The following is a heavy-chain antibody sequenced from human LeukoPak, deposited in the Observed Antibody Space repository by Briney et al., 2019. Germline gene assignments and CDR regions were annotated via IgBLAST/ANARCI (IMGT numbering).Heavy chain of an antibody. V-gene: IGHV3-7*01. CDR3: ARDSDY. J-gene: IGHJ4*02. CDR1: GFTFNNYW. CDR2: IKQDGSEK. Sequence: GGSLRLSCAASGFTFNNYWMSWVRQAPGKGLEWVANIKQDGSEKHYVDSMKGRFTISRDNAKNTLYLQMNSLRAEDTAVYYCARDSDYWGQGTLVTVSS.